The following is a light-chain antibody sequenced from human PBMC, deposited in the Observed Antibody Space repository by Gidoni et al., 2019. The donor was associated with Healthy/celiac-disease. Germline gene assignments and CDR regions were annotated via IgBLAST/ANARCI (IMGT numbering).Light chain of an antibody. CDR2: GAS. CDR3: QQYGSSPPYT. Sequence: EIVLPQSPGTLSLSPGERATLSCRSSQSVSSSYLAWYQQKPGQAPRLLIYGASSRATGIPDRFSGSGSGTDFTLTISRLEPEDCAVYYCQQYGSSPPYTFXQXTKLEIK. V-gene: IGKV3-20*01. CDR1: QSVSSSY. J-gene: IGKJ2*01.